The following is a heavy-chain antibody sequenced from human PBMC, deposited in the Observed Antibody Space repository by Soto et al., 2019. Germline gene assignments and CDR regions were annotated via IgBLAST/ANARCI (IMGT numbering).Heavy chain of an antibody. V-gene: IGHV5-51*01. J-gene: IGHJ6*02. CDR2: IYPGDSDT. CDR3: ARHYCSSTSCYPVYYYYYGMDV. D-gene: IGHD2-2*01. CDR1: GYSFTSYW. Sequence: GESLKISCKGSGYSFTSYWIGWVRQMPGKGLEWMGIIYPGDSDTRYSPSFQGQFTISADKSISTACLQWSSLKASDTAMYYCARHYCSSTSCYPVYYYYYGMDVWGQGTTVTVSS.